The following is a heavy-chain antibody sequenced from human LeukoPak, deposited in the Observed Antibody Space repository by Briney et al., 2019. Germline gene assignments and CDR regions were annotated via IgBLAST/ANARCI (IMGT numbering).Heavy chain of an antibody. CDR1: GFTFSTFD. CDR3: AKPTIPARPFLTYLYYYLDV. J-gene: IGHJ6*03. Sequence: GGSLRLSCAASGFTFSTFDMSWVRQAPGKGLQWVSTISGAGGTTLFADSVKGRFSISRDNSKNTLYLYMNTLRAADTAVYYCAKPTIPARPFLTYLYYYLDVWGEGATVIVSS. D-gene: IGHD6-6*01. CDR2: ISGAGGTT. V-gene: IGHV3-23*01.